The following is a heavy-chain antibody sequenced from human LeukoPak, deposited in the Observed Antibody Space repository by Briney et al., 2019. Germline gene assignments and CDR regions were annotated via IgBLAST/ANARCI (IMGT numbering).Heavy chain of an antibody. D-gene: IGHD1-26*01. V-gene: IGHV1-18*04. CDR2: ISAYNGNT. CDR3: ARWDRGSNSDFDY. CDR1: GYTFTNYY. Sequence: ASVKVSCKASGYTFTNYYMHWVRQAPGQGLEWMGWISAYNGNTNYARKLQGRVTMTTDTSTSTVYMELRSLRSDDTAVYYCARWDRGSNSDFDYWGQGTLVTVSS. J-gene: IGHJ4*02.